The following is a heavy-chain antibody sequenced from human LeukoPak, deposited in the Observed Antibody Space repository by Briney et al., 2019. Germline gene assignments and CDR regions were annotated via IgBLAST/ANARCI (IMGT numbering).Heavy chain of an antibody. CDR3: ARGGYYDILTGYYHYFDY. D-gene: IGHD3-9*01. CDR2: MNPNSGNT. Sequence: VKVSCKASGYTFTSYDINWVRQATGQGLEWMGWMNPNSGNTGYAQKFQGRVTMTRNTSISTAYMELSSLRSEDTAVYYCARGGYYDILTGYYHYFDYWGQGTLVTVSP. CDR1: GYTFTSYD. V-gene: IGHV1-8*01. J-gene: IGHJ4*02.